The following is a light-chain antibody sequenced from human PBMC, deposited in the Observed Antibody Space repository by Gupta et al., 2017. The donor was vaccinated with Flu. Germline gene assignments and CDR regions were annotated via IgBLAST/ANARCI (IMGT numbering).Light chain of an antibody. CDR1: QGRVHSDGNTY. CDR2: RGS. V-gene: IGKV2-30*02. CDR3: RQGVHWPYT. J-gene: IGKJ2*01. Sequence: QGRVHSDGNTYLNWFHQRPGQPPRRLIYRGSNRDSGVPDRISGSGSGTDFTLKISGVEAEDVGIYYCRQGVHWPYTFGQGTKMEIK.